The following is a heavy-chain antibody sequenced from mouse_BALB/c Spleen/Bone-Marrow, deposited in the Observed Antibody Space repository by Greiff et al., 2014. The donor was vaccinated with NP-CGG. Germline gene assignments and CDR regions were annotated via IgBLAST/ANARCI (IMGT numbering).Heavy chain of an antibody. V-gene: IGHV1-80*01. D-gene: IGHD3-3*01. CDR2: IYPGDGDT. J-gene: IGHJ1*01. CDR1: GYAFSSYW. CDR3: ARSQGGYWYFNV. Sequence: VKLQESGAELVRPGSSVKISCKASGYAFSSYWMNWVKQRPGQGLEWIGQIYPGDGDTNYNGKFKGKATLTADKSSSTAYMQLSSLTSEDSAVYFCARSQGGYWYFNVWGAGTTVTVSS.